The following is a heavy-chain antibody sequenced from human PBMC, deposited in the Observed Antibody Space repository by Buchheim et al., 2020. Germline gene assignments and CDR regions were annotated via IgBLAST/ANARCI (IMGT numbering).Heavy chain of an antibody. Sequence: EVLLVESGGGLVQPGGSLRLSCATSGFTFSSYWMTWVRRAPGRGLEWVANIKPDGSGMYYVDSVKGRFIISRDNPKNSLYLQMNSLRGEDTAVYYCAKEHCSGGSCYVGLDYWGKGTLVTVSS. V-gene: IGHV3-7*04. CDR3: AKEHCSGGSCYVGLDY. CDR1: GFTFSSYW. D-gene: IGHD2-15*01. CDR2: IKPDGSGM. J-gene: IGHJ4*02.